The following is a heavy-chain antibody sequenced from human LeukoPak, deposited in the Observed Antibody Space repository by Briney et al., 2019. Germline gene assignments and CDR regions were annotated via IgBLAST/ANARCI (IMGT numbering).Heavy chain of an antibody. CDR3: ARCFYGSGSYFSDY. D-gene: IGHD3-10*01. Sequence: ASVKVSCKASGYTFTGYYMHWVRQAPGQGLEWMGWINPNSGGTNYAQKFQGRVTMTRDTSISTAYMELSRLRSDDTAVYYCARCFYGSGSYFSDYWGQGTLVTVSS. J-gene: IGHJ4*02. CDR1: GYTFTGYY. CDR2: INPNSGGT. V-gene: IGHV1-2*02.